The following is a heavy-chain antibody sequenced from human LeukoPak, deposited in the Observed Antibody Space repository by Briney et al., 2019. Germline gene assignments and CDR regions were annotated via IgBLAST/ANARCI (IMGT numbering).Heavy chain of an antibody. CDR1: GGSFSGYS. J-gene: IGHJ4*02. D-gene: IGHD3-22*01. V-gene: IGHV4-30-2*01. Sequence: PSETLSLTCAVYGGSFSGYSWSWIRQPPGKGLEWIGYIYHRGSTYYNPSLKSRVTISVDRSKNQFSLKLSSVTAADTAVYYCASAYYYDSSGYYDYWGQGTLVTVSS. CDR3: ASAYYYDSSGYYDY. CDR2: IYHRGST.